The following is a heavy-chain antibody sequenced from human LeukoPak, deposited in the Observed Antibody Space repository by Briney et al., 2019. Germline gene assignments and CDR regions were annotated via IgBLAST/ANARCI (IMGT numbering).Heavy chain of an antibody. J-gene: IGHJ1*01. D-gene: IGHD3-22*01. CDR3: ARHYYDSSGYYTEYLQH. CDR2: IYYSGST. CDR1: GGSISSSSYY. Sequence: PSETLSLTCTVSGGSISSSSYYWGWIRPPPGKGLEWIGSIYYSGSTYYNPSLKSRVTISVDTSKNQFSLKLSSVTAADTAVYYCARHYYDSSGYYTEYLQHWGQGTLVTVSS. V-gene: IGHV4-39*01.